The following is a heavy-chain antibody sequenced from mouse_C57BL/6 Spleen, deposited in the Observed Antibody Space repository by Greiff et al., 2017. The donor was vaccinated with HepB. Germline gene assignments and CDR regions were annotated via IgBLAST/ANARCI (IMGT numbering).Heavy chain of an antibody. CDR1: GYAFSSSW. CDR3: ADYYDWYFDV. V-gene: IGHV1-82*01. CDR2: IYPGDGDT. Sequence: QVQLKQSGPELVKPGASAKISCKASGYAFSSSWMNWVKQRPGKGLEWIGRIYPGDGDTNYNGKFKGKATLTADKSSSTAYMQLSSLTSEDSAVYFCADYYDWYFDVWGTGTTVTVSS. D-gene: IGHD1-1*01. J-gene: IGHJ1*03.